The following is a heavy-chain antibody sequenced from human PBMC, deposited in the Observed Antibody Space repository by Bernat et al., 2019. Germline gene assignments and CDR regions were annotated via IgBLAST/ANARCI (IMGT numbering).Heavy chain of an antibody. CDR3: ARDFRGYSSGWTDAFDN. V-gene: IGHV3-30*01. D-gene: IGHD6-19*01. Sequence: QVQLVESGGGVVQPGRSLRLSCAASGFTFSSYAMHWVRQAPGKGLEWVAVISYDGSNKYYADSVKGRFTISGDNSKNTLYLQMNSLRAEDTAVYYCARDFRGYSSGWTDAFDNWGQGTMVTFSS. CDR1: GFTFSSYA. J-gene: IGHJ3*02. CDR2: ISYDGSNK.